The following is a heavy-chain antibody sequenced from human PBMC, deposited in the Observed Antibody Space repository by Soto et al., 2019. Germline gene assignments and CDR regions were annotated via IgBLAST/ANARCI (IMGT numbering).Heavy chain of an antibody. J-gene: IGHJ4*02. CDR3: AKGKPGVILAVPLDC. CDR1: GFTLSSYA. CDR2: ISGSDDST. V-gene: IGHV3-23*01. Sequence: EVQLLESGGGLVQPGGSLRLTCAVYGFTLSSYAMNWVRQAPGKGLEWVSGISGSDDSTRYADSAKGRFTISRDNSKNTLYLQMNSLRVEDTAVYYCAKGKPGVILAVPLDCWGQGSLVPVSS. D-gene: IGHD2-2*01.